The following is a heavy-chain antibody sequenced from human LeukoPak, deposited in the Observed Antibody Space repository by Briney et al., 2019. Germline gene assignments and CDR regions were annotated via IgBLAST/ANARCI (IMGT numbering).Heavy chain of an antibody. CDR3: AKAYDSSGYYYDYFDY. J-gene: IGHJ4*02. CDR1: GFSLSSYA. Sequence: PGGSLRLSCAASGFSLSSYAMSWVRQAPGKGLEWVSAISGSGGSTYYADSVKGRFTISRDNSKNTLYLQMNSLRAEDTAVYYCAKAYDSSGYYYDYFDYWGQGTLVTVSS. D-gene: IGHD3-22*01. V-gene: IGHV3-23*01. CDR2: ISGSGGST.